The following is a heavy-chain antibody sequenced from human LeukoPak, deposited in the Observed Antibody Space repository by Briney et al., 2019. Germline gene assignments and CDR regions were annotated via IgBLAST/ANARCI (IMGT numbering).Heavy chain of an antibody. Sequence: GGSLRLSCAASGFTFSSYGMRWVRQAPGKGLEWVSSISTSSSYIYYADSVKGRFTISRDNAKNSLYLQMNSLRAEDTAVYYCARAYSGRYGLGYYYMDVWGKGTTVTISS. V-gene: IGHV3-21*01. CDR1: GFTFSSYG. J-gene: IGHJ6*03. CDR2: ISTSSSYI. CDR3: ARAYSGRYGLGYYYMDV. D-gene: IGHD1-26*01.